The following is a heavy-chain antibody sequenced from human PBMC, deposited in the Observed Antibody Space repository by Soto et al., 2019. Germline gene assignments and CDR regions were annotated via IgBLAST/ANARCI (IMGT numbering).Heavy chain of an antibody. J-gene: IGHJ5*02. V-gene: IGHV1-18*01. Sequence: APVKVSCKASGYTFTNYGISWVRQAPGQGLEWMGWISAYNGNTNYAQKLQGRVTMTTDTSTSTAYMELRSLRSDDTAVYYCARDIAAAGTGWFDPWGQGTLVTVSS. D-gene: IGHD6-13*01. CDR2: ISAYNGNT. CDR3: ARDIAAAGTGWFDP. CDR1: GYTFTNYG.